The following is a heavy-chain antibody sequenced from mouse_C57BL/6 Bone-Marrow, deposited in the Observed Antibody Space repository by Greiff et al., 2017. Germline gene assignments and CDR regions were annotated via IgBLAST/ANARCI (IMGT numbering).Heavy chain of an antibody. CDR2: IDPSDSYT. CDR1: GYTFTSYW. D-gene: IGHD1-1*01. J-gene: IGHJ4*01. Sequence: QVQLQQPGAELVKPGASVKLSCKASGYTFTSYWMQWVKQRPGQGLEWIGEIDPSDSYTNYNQKFKGKATLTVDTSSNTAYMQLSSLTSEYSAVYYCARDLGPIYYYGYYYAMDYWGQGTSVTVSS. CDR3: ARDLGPIYYYGYYYAMDY. V-gene: IGHV1-50*01.